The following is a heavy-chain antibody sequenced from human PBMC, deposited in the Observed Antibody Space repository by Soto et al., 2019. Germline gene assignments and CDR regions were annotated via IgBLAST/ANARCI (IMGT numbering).Heavy chain of an antibody. CDR2: IYHTGRT. D-gene: IGHD3-22*01. CDR3: ARGRRDSSGYLYYFDY. J-gene: IGHJ4*01. Sequence: SETLSLTCAVSGGSVSSGGWWNWVRQSPGKGLEWIGEIYHTGRTNYNPSLKSRVTISGDTPKNQFSLKLSSVTAADTAVYYCARGRRDSSGYLYYFDYWGQGTLVTVSS. CDR1: GGSVSSGGW. V-gene: IGHV4-4*02.